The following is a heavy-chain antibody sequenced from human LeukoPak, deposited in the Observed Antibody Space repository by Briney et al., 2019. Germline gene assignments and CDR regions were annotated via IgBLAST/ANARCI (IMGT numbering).Heavy chain of an antibody. CDR3: ASGIYSGYDFYYFDY. CDR2: IIPIFGTA. J-gene: IGHJ4*02. CDR1: VGTFSSYA. Sequence: SVKVSCKASVGTFSSYAISWVPQAPGQGLEWMGGIIPIFGTANYAQKFQGRVTITADESTSTAYMELSSLRSEDTAVYYCASGIYSGYDFYYFDYWGQGTLVTLSS. D-gene: IGHD5-12*01. V-gene: IGHV1-69*01.